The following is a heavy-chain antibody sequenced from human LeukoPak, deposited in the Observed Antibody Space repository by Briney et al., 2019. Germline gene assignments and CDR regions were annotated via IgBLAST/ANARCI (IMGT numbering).Heavy chain of an antibody. CDR1: GFTFSSYS. D-gene: IGHD3-3*01. Sequence: PGGSLRLSCAASGFTFSSYSMNWVRQAPGKGLEWVSSISSSSSYIYYADSVKGQFTISRDNAKNSLYLQMNSLRAEDTAVYYCARDLADYDFWSGYYTGEYGMDVWGQGTTVTVSS. V-gene: IGHV3-21*01. CDR3: ARDLADYDFWSGYYTGEYGMDV. J-gene: IGHJ6*02. CDR2: ISSSSSYI.